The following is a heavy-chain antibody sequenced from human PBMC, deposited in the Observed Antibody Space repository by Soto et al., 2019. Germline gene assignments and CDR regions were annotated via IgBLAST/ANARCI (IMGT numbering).Heavy chain of an antibody. CDR3: ARDAGHDYGGSSGWFDP. D-gene: IGHD4-17*01. V-gene: IGHV1-69*01. Sequence: QVQLVQSGAEVKKPGSSVKVSCKASGGTFSSYAISWVRQAPGHWLEWMGGIMAIFGTANYAQKFQGRVTITADEYTSTAYMDLSSLRSEETAVYYCARDAGHDYGGSSGWFDPWGQGTLVTVSS. CDR1: GGTFSSYA. J-gene: IGHJ5*02. CDR2: IMAIFGTA.